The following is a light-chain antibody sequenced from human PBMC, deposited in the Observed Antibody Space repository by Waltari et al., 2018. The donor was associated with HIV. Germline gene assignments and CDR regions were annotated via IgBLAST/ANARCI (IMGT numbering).Light chain of an antibody. CDR2: EAV. Sequence: QSALTQPASVSGSPGQSIPISCTGTSSDVGHYNLVSWYQQYPGKAPKLMIYEAVKRPSGVSNRISASKSGNTASLTISGLQAEDEADYYCCSYGGSSTWVFGGGTKLTVL. V-gene: IGLV2-23*01. CDR1: SSDVGHYNL. CDR3: CSYGGSSTWV. J-gene: IGLJ3*02.